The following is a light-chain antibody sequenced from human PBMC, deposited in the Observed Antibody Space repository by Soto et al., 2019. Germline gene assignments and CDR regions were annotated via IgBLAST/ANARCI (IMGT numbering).Light chain of an antibody. CDR1: PSPLHSNGYNY. CDR2: LGS. V-gene: IGKV2-28*01. Sequence: VKSHSPLSLPVTPWEPAFISFRSRPSPLHSNGYNYLDWYLQKPGQCPQLLIYLGSDRASGVPDRFSGSGSGTDFTMKIRRVEAEDVGVYYCMRALQPQTFGQGTKVDIK. CDR3: MRALQPQT. J-gene: IGKJ1*01.